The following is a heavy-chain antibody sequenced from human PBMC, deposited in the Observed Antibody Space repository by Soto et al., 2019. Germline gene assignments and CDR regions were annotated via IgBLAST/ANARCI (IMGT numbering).Heavy chain of an antibody. CDR2: IIPIQGRA. J-gene: IGHJ6*03. D-gene: IGHD2-21*01. CDR3: AKSLLFVDHAYMDV. V-gene: IGHV1-69*02. Sequence: SVKVSCKASGGSFISYSFTWVRQAPGQGLEWMGRIIPIQGRANYALKFQDRVTITADRSTRTAYMELRSLRPEDTAVYYCAKSLLFVDHAYMDVWGKGTTVTVSS. CDR1: GGSFISYS.